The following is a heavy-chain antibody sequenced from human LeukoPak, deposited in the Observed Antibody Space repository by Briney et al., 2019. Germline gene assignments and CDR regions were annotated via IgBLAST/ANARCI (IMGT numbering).Heavy chain of an antibody. CDR3: ATTVGDYCGSGTCYSGVEY. CDR2: VSQSGRT. CDR1: RYSISIGYH. D-gene: IGHD2-15*01. V-gene: IGHV4-38-2*01. Sequence: PAPTLSLTRAVSRYSISIGYHRGSIRPPPGEGLDGNGRVSQSGRTHYTPFPTSRVTMSIGTSKNHVSLLLSSVTATDTAVYYCATTVGDYCGSGTCYSGVEYWGQGTLVTVSS. J-gene: IGHJ4*02.